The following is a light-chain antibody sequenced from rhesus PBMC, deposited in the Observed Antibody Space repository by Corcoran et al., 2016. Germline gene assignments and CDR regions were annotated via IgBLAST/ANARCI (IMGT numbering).Light chain of an antibody. J-gene: IGKJ3*01. Sequence: DIQMTQSPSALSASVGDRVTISCRTSQNIYSNLAWYQQKPGKVPKLLIYSASIMKSGVPSRFSGGGSVTAFTLTISSLQPEDFATYCCQHGDGFVFTFGPGTKLDLK. V-gene: IGKV1S5*01. CDR1: QNIYSN. CDR2: SAS. CDR3: QHGDGFVFT.